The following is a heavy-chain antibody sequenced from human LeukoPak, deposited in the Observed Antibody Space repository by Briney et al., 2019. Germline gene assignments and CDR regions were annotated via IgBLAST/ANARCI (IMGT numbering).Heavy chain of an antibody. D-gene: IGHD3-10*01. J-gene: IGHJ2*01. Sequence: TSETLSLTCTVSGGSISSYYWSWIRQPPGKGLEWVGYIYYSGSTNYNPSLKSRVTISVDTSKNQFSLKLSSVTAADTAVYYCARDRSKGEYYGSGSSRYWYFDLWGRGTLVTVSS. V-gene: IGHV4-59*01. CDR3: ARDRSKGEYYGSGSSRYWYFDL. CDR2: IYYSGST. CDR1: GGSISSYY.